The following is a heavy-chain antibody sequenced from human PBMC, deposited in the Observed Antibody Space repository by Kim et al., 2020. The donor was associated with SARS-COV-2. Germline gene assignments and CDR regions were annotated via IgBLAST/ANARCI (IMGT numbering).Heavy chain of an antibody. J-gene: IGHJ4*02. Sequence: ANYAQKFQGRVTITADKSTSTAYMELSSLRSEDTAVYYCARDLGVATIVHWGQGTLVTVSS. D-gene: IGHD5-12*01. CDR3: ARDLGVATIVH. CDR2: A. V-gene: IGHV1-69*04.